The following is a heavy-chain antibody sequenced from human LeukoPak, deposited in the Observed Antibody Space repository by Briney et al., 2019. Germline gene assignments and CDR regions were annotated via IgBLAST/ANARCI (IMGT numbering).Heavy chain of an antibody. J-gene: IGHJ3*02. V-gene: IGHV3-53*01. D-gene: IGHD3-16*01. CDR2: IYSGGST. CDR1: GFTVSTNY. CDR3: ARGWGPFTFDI. Sequence: GGSLRLSCAASGFTVSTNYMTWVSQAPGKGLEWVSVIYSGGSTYYADSVKGRFTISRDNSKNTLYLQMNSLRAEDTAVYYCARGWGPFTFDIWGQGSMITVSS.